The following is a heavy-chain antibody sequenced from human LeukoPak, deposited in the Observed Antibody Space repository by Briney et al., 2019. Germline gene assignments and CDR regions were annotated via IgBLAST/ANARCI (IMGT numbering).Heavy chain of an antibody. J-gene: IGHJ4*02. V-gene: IGHV4-30-2*01. CDR1: GGSISSGGYS. D-gene: IGHD2-15*01. CDR2: ISHSGST. CDR3: ARVETLGYCSGGSCLEY. Sequence: PSQTLSLTCAVSGGSISSGGYSWSWIRQPPGKGLEWIGDISHSGSTSYDPSLKSRVTILGDISKNQFSLNLNSVTAADTAVYYCARVETLGYCSGGSCLEYWGQGTLVSVSS.